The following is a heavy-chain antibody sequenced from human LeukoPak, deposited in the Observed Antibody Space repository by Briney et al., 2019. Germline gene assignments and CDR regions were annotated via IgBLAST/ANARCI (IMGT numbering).Heavy chain of an antibody. CDR1: GFSFSYYA. Sequence: PGGSLRLSCAASGFSFSYYAMSWVRQAPGKGLEWVSIIGYRGGSIYYGNSVKGRFTISRHNSENTLSLQMNGLRPEDTAVYYCAKSWGYTRPYYNYMDVWGKGTTVTVSS. CDR3: AKSWGYTRPYYNYMDV. J-gene: IGHJ6*03. D-gene: IGHD3-16*02. CDR2: IGYRGGSI. V-gene: IGHV3-23*01.